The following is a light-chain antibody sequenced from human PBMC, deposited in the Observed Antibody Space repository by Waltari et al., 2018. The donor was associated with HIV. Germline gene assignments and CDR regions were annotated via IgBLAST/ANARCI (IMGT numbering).Light chain of an antibody. CDR1: SSNIGSSY. CDR2: SSN. CDR3: AAWDDSLSGYV. V-gene: IGLV1-47*01. Sequence: PPSASGTPGQRVTISCSGSSSNIGSSYVYWYQQVPGTAPKLLIYSSNHRPSGVPDRFSGSKSGTSASLAISGLRSEDEADYYCAAWDDSLSGYVFGTGTKVTVL. J-gene: IGLJ1*01.